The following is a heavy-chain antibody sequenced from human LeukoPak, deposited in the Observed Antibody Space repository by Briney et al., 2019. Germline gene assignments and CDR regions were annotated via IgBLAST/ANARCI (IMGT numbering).Heavy chain of an antibody. CDR2: IYPGDSDT. V-gene: IGHV5-51*01. Sequence: GESLKISCQGSGFTFTNYWMGWVRQMPGKGLEWMGIIYPGDSDTRYSPSFRGQVTISADRSVSTAYLQWSSLKTSDTAMYYCARLRSPSSSSDYWGQGTLVTVSS. D-gene: IGHD6-6*01. CDR3: ARLRSPSSSSDY. J-gene: IGHJ4*02. CDR1: GFTFTNYW.